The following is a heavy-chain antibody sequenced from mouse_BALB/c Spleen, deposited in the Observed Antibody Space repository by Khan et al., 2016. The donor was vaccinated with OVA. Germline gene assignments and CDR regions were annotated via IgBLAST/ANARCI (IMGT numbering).Heavy chain of an antibody. CDR2: ISSGGTYT. D-gene: IGHD1-1*01. Sequence: EVELVESGGGLVKPGGSLKLSCAASGFTFSSYAMSWVRQTPEKRLEWVATISSGGTYTYYPDSVKGRFTISRDNAKNTLYLQMSSLRSEDTAIYYCARPPVPTVVATSCVFFDVWGAGTPVTVST. J-gene: IGHJ1*01. CDR3: ARPPVPTVVATSCVFFDV. V-gene: IGHV5-9-3*01. CDR1: GFTFSSYA.